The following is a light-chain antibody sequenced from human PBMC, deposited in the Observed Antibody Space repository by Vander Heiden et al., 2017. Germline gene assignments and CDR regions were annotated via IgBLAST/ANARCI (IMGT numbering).Light chain of an antibody. CDR1: SPTIRAGYD. CDR3: QSYDSSLSV. J-gene: IGLJ3*02. V-gene: IGLV1-40*01. Sequence: QSVLTQPPSVSGAPGQRVTISRTGSSPTIRAGYDVHRYQQLPGTAPKLLIYGNSNRPSGVPDRFSGSKSGTSASLAITGLQAEDEADYYCQSYDSSLSVFGGGTKLTVL. CDR2: GNS.